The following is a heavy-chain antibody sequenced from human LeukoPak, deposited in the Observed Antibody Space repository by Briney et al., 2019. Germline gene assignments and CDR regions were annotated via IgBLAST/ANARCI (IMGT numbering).Heavy chain of an antibody. V-gene: IGHV4-39*07. J-gene: IGHJ5*02. D-gene: IGHD3-22*01. Sequence: SETRSLTCTVSGGSISSSRYYWGGIRQPPGKRLEWIGRIYYRGSTYYNPSLKRRVTISVDTSKNQFSLKLSSVPAADTAVYYCARDDSSGYYLGWFDPWGQGTLVTVSS. CDR3: ARDDSSGYYLGWFDP. CDR2: IYYRGST. CDR1: GGSISSSRYY.